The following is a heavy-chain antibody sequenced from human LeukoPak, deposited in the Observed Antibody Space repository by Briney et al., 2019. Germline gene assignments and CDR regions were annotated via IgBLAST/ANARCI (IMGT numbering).Heavy chain of an antibody. CDR2: ISGSGDTT. CDR1: GFTFSSYA. CDR3: AKWGDYDILTGYCVSDF. Sequence: GGSLRLSCAASGFTFSSYAMSWVRQAPGKGLEWVSAISGSGDTTYYADSVKGRFTISRGNSKNTLYVEMNTLRAEDTAVYYCAKWGDYDILTGYCVSDFWGQGTLVTVSS. J-gene: IGHJ4*02. V-gene: IGHV3-23*01. D-gene: IGHD3-9*01.